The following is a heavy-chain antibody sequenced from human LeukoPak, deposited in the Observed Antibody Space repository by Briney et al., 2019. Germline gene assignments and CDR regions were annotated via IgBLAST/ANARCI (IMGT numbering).Heavy chain of an antibody. Sequence: ASVKVSCKASGYTFTNYEINWVRQATGHGLEWMGWMNPNSGDTAYAQKFQGRITMTRSTSITTVYMELRSLRSDDTAVYYCARVSPAGTNYGVDVWGQGTTVTVSS. CDR3: ARVSPAGTNYGVDV. CDR2: MNPNSGDT. D-gene: IGHD6-13*01. CDR1: GYTFTNYE. J-gene: IGHJ6*02. V-gene: IGHV1-8*01.